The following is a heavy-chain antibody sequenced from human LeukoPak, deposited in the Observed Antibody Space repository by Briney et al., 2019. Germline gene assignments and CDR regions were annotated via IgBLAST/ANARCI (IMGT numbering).Heavy chain of an antibody. CDR3: ARDPTDYYDSSGYSPLFDY. V-gene: IGHV3-11*06. Sequence: GRFTISRDNAKSSLYLQMNSLRAEDTAVYYCARDPTDYYDSSGYSPLFDYWGQGTLVTVSS. J-gene: IGHJ4*02. D-gene: IGHD3-22*01.